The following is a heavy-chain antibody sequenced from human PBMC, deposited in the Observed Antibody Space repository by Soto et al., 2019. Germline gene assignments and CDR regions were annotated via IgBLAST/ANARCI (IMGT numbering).Heavy chain of an antibody. CDR3: AKGTLNVVVTAPDY. Sequence: GGSLRLSCAASGFTFSSYGMHWVRQAPGKGLEWVAVISYDGSNKYYADSVKGRFTISRDNSKNKLYLQMNSLRAEDTAVYYCAKGTLNVVVTAPDYWGQGTLVTVS. V-gene: IGHV3-30*18. CDR2: ISYDGSNK. D-gene: IGHD2-21*02. CDR1: GFTFSSYG. J-gene: IGHJ4*02.